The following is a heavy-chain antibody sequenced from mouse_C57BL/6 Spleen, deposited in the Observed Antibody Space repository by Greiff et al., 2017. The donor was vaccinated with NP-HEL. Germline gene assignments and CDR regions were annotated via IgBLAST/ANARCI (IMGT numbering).Heavy chain of an antibody. D-gene: IGHD1-1*01. CDR2: IYPGDGDT. CDR1: GYAFSSSW. V-gene: IGHV1-82*01. J-gene: IGHJ4*01. CDR3: AREFISGAMDY. Sequence: VKLKESGPELVKPGASVKISCKASGYAFSSSWMNWVKQRPGKGLEWIGRIYPGDGDTNYNGKFKGKATLTADKSSSTAYMQLSSLTSEDSAVYFCAREFISGAMDYWGQGTSVTVSS.